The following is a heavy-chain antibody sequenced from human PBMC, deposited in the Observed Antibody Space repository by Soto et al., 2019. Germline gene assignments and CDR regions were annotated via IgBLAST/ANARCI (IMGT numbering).Heavy chain of an antibody. CDR3: ARHVHYYGSGSYFPLDWFDP. Sequence: GTLSLTCTVSGGSIRSSSYYWGWISQPPGKGLEWIGSIYYSGSTYYNPSLKSRVTISVDTSKNQFSLKLSSVTAADTAVYYCARHVHYYGSGSYFPLDWFDPWGQGTLVTVSS. V-gene: IGHV4-39*01. CDR2: IYYSGST. CDR1: GGSIRSSSYY. D-gene: IGHD3-10*01. J-gene: IGHJ5*02.